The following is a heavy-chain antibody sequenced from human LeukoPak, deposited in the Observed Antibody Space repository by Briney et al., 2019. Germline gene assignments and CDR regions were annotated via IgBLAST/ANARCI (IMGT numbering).Heavy chain of an antibody. CDR2: IYYSGST. Sequence: PSETLPLTCTVSGGSISSYYWSWIRQPPGKGLEWIGYIYYSGSTNYNPSLKSRVTISVDTSKNQFSLKLSSVTAADTAVYYCARHARIAVAGTPKLYNWFDPWGQGTLVTVSS. CDR1: GGSISSYY. CDR3: ARHARIAVAGTPKLYNWFDP. D-gene: IGHD6-19*01. V-gene: IGHV4-59*08. J-gene: IGHJ5*02.